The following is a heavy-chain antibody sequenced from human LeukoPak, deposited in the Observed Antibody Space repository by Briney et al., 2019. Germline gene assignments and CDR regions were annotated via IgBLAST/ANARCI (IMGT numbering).Heavy chain of an antibody. V-gene: IGHV3-48*03. CDR3: ARVGYHYGMDV. CDR2: ISSSGGGETI. J-gene: IGHJ6*02. CDR1: GFAFSTYE. Sequence: GSLKPSLSASGFAFSTYEMNWVRQAPGKGLGWISYISSSGGGETIYCADSVKGRFSISRDNAKNSIYLQMNSLRAEDTAVYFCARVGYHYGMDVWGQGTTVTVSS.